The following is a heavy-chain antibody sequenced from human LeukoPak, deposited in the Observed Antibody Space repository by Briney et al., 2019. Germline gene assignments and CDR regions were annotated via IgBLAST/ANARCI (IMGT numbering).Heavy chain of an antibody. D-gene: IGHD2-15*01. Sequence: GGSLRLSCAASGFTFSSYGMTWVRQAPGKGLEWVSYISSSSSTIYYADSVRGRFTISRDNAKNSLYLQMNSLRAEDTAVYSCARGADGVSSNSRGWFDPWGQGTLVTVSS. J-gene: IGHJ5*02. CDR1: GFTFSSYG. CDR3: ARGADGVSSNSRGWFDP. V-gene: IGHV3-48*04. CDR2: ISSSSSTI.